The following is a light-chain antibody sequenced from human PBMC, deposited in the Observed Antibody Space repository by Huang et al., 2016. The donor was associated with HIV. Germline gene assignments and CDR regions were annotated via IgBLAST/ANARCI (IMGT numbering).Light chain of an antibody. J-gene: IGKJ3*01. V-gene: IGKV1-33*01. CDR1: QDISNY. CDR2: DAF. Sequence: DIQMTQSPSSLSASVGDRVTITCQAIQDISNYLSWFQVKPGRAPKLLIYDAFKLETGVPSRFSGSGSGTQFTFTISGLQSDDVGTYYCQQYDNFPTFGPGTKVQIK. CDR3: QQYDNFPT.